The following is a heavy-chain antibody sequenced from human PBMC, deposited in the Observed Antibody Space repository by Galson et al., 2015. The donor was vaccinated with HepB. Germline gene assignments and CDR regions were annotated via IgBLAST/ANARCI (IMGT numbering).Heavy chain of an antibody. D-gene: IGHD6-25*01. V-gene: IGHV3-30*04. Sequence: SLRLSCAASGFTFNSYAMRWVRQAPGKGLQWVAVITYDGTNKFYARSVKGRFTISRDNSKNTLYLQMNSLRAEDTAVYYCAREDADIAAMTLDHWGQGTLVTVSS. J-gene: IGHJ4*02. CDR2: ITYDGTNK. CDR1: GFTFNSYA. CDR3: AREDADIAAMTLDH.